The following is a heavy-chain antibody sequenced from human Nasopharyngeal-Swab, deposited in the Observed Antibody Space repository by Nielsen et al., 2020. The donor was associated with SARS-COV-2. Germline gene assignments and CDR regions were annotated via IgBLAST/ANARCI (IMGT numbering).Heavy chain of an antibody. CDR3: ARGRGVAARRDYYYYGMDV. V-gene: IGHV4-59*01. CDR2: IYYSGST. Sequence: WIRQPPGKGLEWIGYIYYSGSTNYNPSLMRRVTISVDTSKNQFSLKLSSVTAADTAVYYCARGRGVAARRDYYYYGMDVWGQGTTVTVSS. D-gene: IGHD6-6*01. J-gene: IGHJ6*02.